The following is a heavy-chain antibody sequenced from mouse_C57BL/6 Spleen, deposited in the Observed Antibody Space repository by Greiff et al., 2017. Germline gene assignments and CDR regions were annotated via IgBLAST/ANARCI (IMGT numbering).Heavy chain of an antibody. CDR1: GFTFSSYG. Sequence: EVMLVESGGDLVKPGGSLKLSCAASGFTFSSYGMSWVRQTPDKRLEWVATISSGGSYTYYPDSVKGRFTISRDNAKNTLYLQMSSLKSEDTAMYYCARTPDYYGEAWFAYWGQGTLVTVSA. D-gene: IGHD1-2*01. CDR3: ARTPDYYGEAWFAY. CDR2: ISSGGSYT. J-gene: IGHJ3*01. V-gene: IGHV5-6*01.